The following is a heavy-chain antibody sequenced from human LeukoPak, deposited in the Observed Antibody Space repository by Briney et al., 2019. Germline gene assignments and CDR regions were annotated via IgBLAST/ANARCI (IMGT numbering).Heavy chain of an antibody. D-gene: IGHD3-10*01. CDR1: GFSFDTYA. J-gene: IGHJ4*02. CDR3: AKEVRESAWFYFDY. Sequence: SGGSLRLSCAASGFSFDTYALSWVRQAPGRGLEWFSGIRSGGSSTYYADSVKGRFTISRDNSKNTLYLQMNSLRAEDTAVYYCAKEVRESAWFYFDYWGQGTLVTVSS. V-gene: IGHV3-23*01. CDR2: IRSGGSST.